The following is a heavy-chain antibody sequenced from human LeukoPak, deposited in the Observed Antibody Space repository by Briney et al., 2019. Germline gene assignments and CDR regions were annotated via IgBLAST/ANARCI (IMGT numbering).Heavy chain of an antibody. J-gene: IGHJ4*02. Sequence: GGSLRLSCAASGFTFSSYSMNWVRQAPGKGLEWVSSISSSSSYIYYADSVKGRFTISRDNAKNSLYLQMNSLRAEDTAVYYCARDGCSSTSCYTGDYWGQGTLVTVSS. CDR2: ISSSSSYI. V-gene: IGHV3-21*01. CDR1: GFTFSSYS. CDR3: ARDGCSSTSCYTGDY. D-gene: IGHD2-2*02.